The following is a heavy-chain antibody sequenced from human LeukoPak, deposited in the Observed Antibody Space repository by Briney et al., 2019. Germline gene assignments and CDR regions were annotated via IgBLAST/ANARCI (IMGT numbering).Heavy chain of an antibody. CDR3: ARETGYSSSLLDY. CDR1: GDSFSAYY. J-gene: IGHJ4*02. CDR2: VNHGGST. D-gene: IGHD6-13*01. V-gene: IGHV4-34*01. Sequence: PSETLSLTCAVYGDSFSAYYWSWLRQSPGKGLEWIGEVNHGGSTNYNPSLKSRVTISVDTSKNQFSLKLSSVTAADTAVYYCARETGYSSSLLDYWGQGTLVTVSS.